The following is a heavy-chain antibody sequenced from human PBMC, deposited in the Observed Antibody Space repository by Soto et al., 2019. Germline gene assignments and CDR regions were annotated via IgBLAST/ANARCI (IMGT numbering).Heavy chain of an antibody. D-gene: IGHD3-22*01. CDR2: IIPIFGTA. Sequence: GASVKVSCKASGGTFSSYAISWVRQAPGQGLEWMGGIIPIFGTANYAQKFQGRVTIAADESTSTAYMELSSLRSEDTAVYYCASHYYDSSGYYYSLDYWGQGTLVTVPQ. CDR3: ASHYYDSSGYYYSLDY. V-gene: IGHV1-69*13. J-gene: IGHJ4*02. CDR1: GGTFSSYA.